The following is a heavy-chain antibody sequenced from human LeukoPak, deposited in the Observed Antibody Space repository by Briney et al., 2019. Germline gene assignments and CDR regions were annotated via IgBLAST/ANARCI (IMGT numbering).Heavy chain of an antibody. Sequence: SETLSLTCAVYGGSFSGYYWSWIRQPPGKGLEWIGEINHSGSTNYNLSLKSRVTISVDTSKNQFSLKLSSVTAADTAVYYCARREGYCSSTSCHHFDYWGQGTLVTVSS. V-gene: IGHV4-34*01. D-gene: IGHD2-2*01. CDR1: GGSFSGYY. CDR3: ARREGYCSSTSCHHFDY. CDR2: INHSGST. J-gene: IGHJ4*02.